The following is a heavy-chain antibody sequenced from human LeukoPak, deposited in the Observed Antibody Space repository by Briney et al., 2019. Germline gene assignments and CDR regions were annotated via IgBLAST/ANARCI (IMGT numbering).Heavy chain of an antibody. CDR2: IYYSGST. CDR3: ARNVRKGYYYYYYMDV. V-gene: IGHV4-59*01. J-gene: IGHJ6*03. CDR1: GGSISSYY. D-gene: IGHD1-14*01. Sequence: PSETLSLTCTVSGGSISSYYWSWIRQPPGKGLEWIGYIYYSGSTNYNPSLKSRVTISVDTSKNQFSLKLSSVTAADTAVYYCARNVRKGYYYYYYMDVWGKGTTVTVSS.